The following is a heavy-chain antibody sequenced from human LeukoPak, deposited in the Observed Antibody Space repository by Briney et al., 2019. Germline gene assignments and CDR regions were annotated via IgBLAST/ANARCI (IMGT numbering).Heavy chain of an antibody. CDR3: AKNVWAAAGRFYYYMDV. Sequence: GGSLRLSCAASGFTFSSYAMSWVRQAPGKGLEWVSAISGSGDTTFYADSVKGRFTISRDNSKNTLYVQLNSLRAEDTAVYYCAKNVWAAAGRFYYYMDVWGKGTTVTVSS. D-gene: IGHD6-13*01. V-gene: IGHV3-23*01. J-gene: IGHJ6*03. CDR1: GFTFSSYA. CDR2: ISGSGDTT.